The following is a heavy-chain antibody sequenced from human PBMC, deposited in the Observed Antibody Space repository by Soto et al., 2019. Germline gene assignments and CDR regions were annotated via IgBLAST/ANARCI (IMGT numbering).Heavy chain of an antibody. V-gene: IGHV4-59*08. CDR3: AREEYYYFWSRYRGWFDS. CDR1: GGSISSYY. J-gene: IGHJ5*01. CDR2: IYYSGST. Sequence: SETLSLTCTVSGGSISSYYWSWIRQPPGKGLEWIGYIYYSGSTNYNPSLKSRVTISVDTSKNQFSLKLSSVTAADTAVYYCAREEYYYFWSRYRGWFDSWGQGTLVTVSS. D-gene: IGHD3-3*01.